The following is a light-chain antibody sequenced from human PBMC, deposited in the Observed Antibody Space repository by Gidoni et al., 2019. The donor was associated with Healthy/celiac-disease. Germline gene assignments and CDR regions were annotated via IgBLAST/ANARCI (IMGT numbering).Light chain of an antibody. J-gene: IGKJ1*01. V-gene: IGKV2-28*01. CDR1: QSLLHSNGCSY. CDR3: KQALQTRT. CDR2: LGS. Sequence: DLVITQSPLSLPVTPGAPASISCRSSQSLLHSNGCSYLDWYLQKPGQSPQLLSYLGSKRASGVHDRFRGSGSGTDCTLKISRVEAEDGGDYYCKQALQTRTFGQGTKVEIK.